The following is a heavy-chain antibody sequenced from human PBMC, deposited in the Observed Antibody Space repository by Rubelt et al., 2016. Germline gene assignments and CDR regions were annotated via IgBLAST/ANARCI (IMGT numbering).Heavy chain of an antibody. D-gene: IGHD1-26*01. CDR1: G. V-gene: IGHV3-30*19. CDR2: ISYDGSNK. Sequence: GMHWVRQAPGKGLEWVAVISYDGSNKYYADSVKGRFTISRDNSKNTLYLQMNSLRAEDTAVYYCAREREVAFDIWGQRTMVTVSS. J-gene: IGHJ3*02. CDR3: AREREVAFDI.